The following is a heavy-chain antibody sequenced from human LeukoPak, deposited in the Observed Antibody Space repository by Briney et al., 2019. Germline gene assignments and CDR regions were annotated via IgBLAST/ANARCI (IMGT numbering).Heavy chain of an antibody. J-gene: IGHJ4*02. Sequence: ASVKVSCKASGCTFTSYYMHWVRQAPGQGLEWMGIINPSGGSTSYAQKFQGRVTMTTDTSTSIAYMELRSLRSDDTAVYYCAGVVHHLRSGFDYWGQGTLVTVSS. D-gene: IGHD3-3*01. CDR3: AGVVHHLRSGFDY. V-gene: IGHV1-46*01. CDR2: INPSGGST. CDR1: GCTFTSYY.